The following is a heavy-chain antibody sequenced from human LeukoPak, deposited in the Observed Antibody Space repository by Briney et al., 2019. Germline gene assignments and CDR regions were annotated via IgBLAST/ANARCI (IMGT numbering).Heavy chain of an antibody. V-gene: IGHV1-18*01. D-gene: IGHD2/OR15-2a*01. J-gene: IGHJ3*02. CDR3: ATSLSVEAFDI. Sequence: TSVTVSCKVSGGTFSSYAISWVRQAPGQGLEWMGWISAYNGNTNYAQKLQGRVTMTTDTSTSTAYMELRSLRSEDTAVYYCATSLSVEAFDIWGQGTMVTVSS. CDR2: ISAYNGNT. CDR1: GGTFSSYA.